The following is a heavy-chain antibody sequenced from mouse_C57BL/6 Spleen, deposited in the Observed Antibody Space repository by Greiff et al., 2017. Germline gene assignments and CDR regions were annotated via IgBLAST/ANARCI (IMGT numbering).Heavy chain of an antibody. D-gene: IGHD1-1*01. J-gene: IGHJ4*01. Sequence: EVQVVESGGGLVKPGGSLKLSCAASGFTFSDYGMHWVRQAPEKGLEWVAYISSGSSTIYYADTVKGRFTISSDNAKNTLFLQMTSLRSEDTAMYYCARDYYGSSYVDYYAMDYWGQGTSVTVSS. CDR1: GFTFSDYG. CDR3: ARDYYGSSYVDYYAMDY. CDR2: ISSGSSTI. V-gene: IGHV5-17*01.